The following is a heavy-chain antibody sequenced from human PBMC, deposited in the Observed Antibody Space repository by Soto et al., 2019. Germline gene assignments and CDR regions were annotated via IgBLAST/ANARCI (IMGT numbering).Heavy chain of an antibody. CDR3: ARINYLNNWFDP. V-gene: IGHV2-5*02. D-gene: IGHD1-7*01. Sequence: QITLKESGPTLVNPTQSLTLTCTFSGFSLRSSGVGVGWIRQPPGKALEWLALIYWDDDKRYRPSLKSRLTITKDTSKNQVVLTMTNMDPVDTATYYCARINYLNNWFDPWGQGTLVTVSS. CDR1: GFSLRSSGVG. CDR2: IYWDDDK. J-gene: IGHJ5*02.